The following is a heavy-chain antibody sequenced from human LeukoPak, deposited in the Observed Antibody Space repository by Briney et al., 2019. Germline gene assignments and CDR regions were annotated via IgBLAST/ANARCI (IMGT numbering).Heavy chain of an antibody. V-gene: IGHV4-34*01. Sequence: SETLSLTCAIYGGPFSGYYWSWIRQPPGKGLEWIGEINHRGSTNYNPSLKSRVTISVDTSMNSFSLELSSATAADTAVYYCARVGYCGGDCYPFDYWGQGTLTTISS. J-gene: IGHJ4*02. CDR3: ARVGYCGGDCYPFDY. D-gene: IGHD2-21*02. CDR2: INHRGST. CDR1: GGPFSGYY.